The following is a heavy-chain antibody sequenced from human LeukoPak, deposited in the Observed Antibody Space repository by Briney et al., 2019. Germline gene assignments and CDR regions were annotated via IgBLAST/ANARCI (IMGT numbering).Heavy chain of an antibody. V-gene: IGHV3-23*01. D-gene: IGHD5-12*01. CDR1: GFTFGSYG. Sequence: GGSLRLSCAASGFTFGSYGMSWVRQAPGKGLEWVSGVSGSAFSTYYADSVKGRFTISRDNSKDTLYLQMNSLRAEDTAVYYCAKDTGSGYDYFSYYFDYWGRGTLVTVSS. CDR3: AKDTGSGYDYFSYYFDY. CDR2: VSGSAFST. J-gene: IGHJ4*02.